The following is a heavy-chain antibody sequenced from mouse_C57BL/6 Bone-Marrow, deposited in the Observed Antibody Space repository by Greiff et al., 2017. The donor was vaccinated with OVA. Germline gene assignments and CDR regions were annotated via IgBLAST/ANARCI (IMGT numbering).Heavy chain of an antibody. CDR1: GYAFTNYL. J-gene: IGHJ2*01. CDR2: INPGSGGT. V-gene: IGHV1-54*01. Sequence: VQLKQSGAELVRPGTSVKVSCKASGYAFTNYLIEWVKQRPGQGLEWIGVINPGSGGTNYNEKFKGKATLTADKSSSTAYMQLSSLTSEDSAVYFCARGPYYYGSSPFDYWGQGTTLTVSS. D-gene: IGHD1-1*01. CDR3: ARGPYYYGSSPFDY.